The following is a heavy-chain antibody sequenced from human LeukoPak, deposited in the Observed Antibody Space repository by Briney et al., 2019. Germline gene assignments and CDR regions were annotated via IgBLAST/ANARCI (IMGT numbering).Heavy chain of an antibody. Sequence: GGSLRLSCAASGFTFSSYARSWVRQAPGKGLERVSAIIGSGGSTYYADFVKGRFTISRDNSKNTLYLQMNSLRAEDTAVYCCARDRLAYCGGDCYLRPTWYGMDVWGQGTTVTVSS. J-gene: IGHJ6*02. D-gene: IGHD2-21*02. CDR3: ARDRLAYCGGDCYLRPTWYGMDV. CDR1: GFTFSSYA. CDR2: IIGSGGST. V-gene: IGHV3-23*01.